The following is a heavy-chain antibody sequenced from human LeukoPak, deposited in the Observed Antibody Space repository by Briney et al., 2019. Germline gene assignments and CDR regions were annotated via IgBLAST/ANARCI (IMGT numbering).Heavy chain of an antibody. Sequence: GESLKISCKGSGYSFTNYWIGWVRQMPGKGLEWMGIIYPGDSDTTYSPSFQGQVTISADKSISTAYLQWSSLKASDTAMYYCASGAGYALSNLDYWGQGTLVTVSS. V-gene: IGHV5-51*01. D-gene: IGHD3-3*02. CDR3: ASGAGYALSNLDY. CDR1: GYSFTNYW. CDR2: IYPGDSDT. J-gene: IGHJ4*02.